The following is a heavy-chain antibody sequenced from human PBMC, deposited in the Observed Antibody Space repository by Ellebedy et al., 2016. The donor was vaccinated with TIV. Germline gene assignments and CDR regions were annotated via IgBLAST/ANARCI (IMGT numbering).Heavy chain of an antibody. CDR1: GFIFSDYS. Sequence: GESLKISCATSGFIFSDYSISWVRQPPGKGLGLVSSLSGRGESTFAADSVKGRLTISRDFSKRMVYLQMNSLRVEDTAVYFCATRGHSIGWFADWGQGTLVTVSS. CDR2: LSGRGEST. V-gene: IGHV3-23*01. CDR3: ATRGHSIGWFAD. D-gene: IGHD3-22*01. J-gene: IGHJ5*02.